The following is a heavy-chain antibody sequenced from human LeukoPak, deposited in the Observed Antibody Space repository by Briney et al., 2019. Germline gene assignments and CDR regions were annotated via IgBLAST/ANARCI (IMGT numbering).Heavy chain of an antibody. Sequence: PGGSLRLSCAASGFTFSSYGMHWVRQAPGKGLEWVAFIRYDGSNKYYADTVKGRFTISRDNSKNTLYLQMNSLRAEDTAGYYCAKDLRDYYDSSGQPDWGQGTLVTVSS. D-gene: IGHD3-22*01. J-gene: IGHJ4*02. V-gene: IGHV3-30*02. CDR3: AKDLRDYYDSSGQPD. CDR2: IRYDGSNK. CDR1: GFTFSSYG.